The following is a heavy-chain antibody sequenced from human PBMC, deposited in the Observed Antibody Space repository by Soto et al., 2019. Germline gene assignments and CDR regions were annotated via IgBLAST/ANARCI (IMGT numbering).Heavy chain of an antibody. D-gene: IGHD6-19*01. CDR2: ISGSGGST. CDR1: GFTFSSYA. Sequence: PGGSLRLSCAASGFTFSSYAMSWVRQAPGKGLEWVSAISGSGGSTYYADSVKGRFTISRDNSKNTLYLQMNSLRAEDTAVYYCAKYALANFGSGWYASELKAPGTAFDIWGQGTMVTVSS. J-gene: IGHJ3*02. V-gene: IGHV3-23*01. CDR3: AKYALANFGSGWYASELKAPGTAFDI.